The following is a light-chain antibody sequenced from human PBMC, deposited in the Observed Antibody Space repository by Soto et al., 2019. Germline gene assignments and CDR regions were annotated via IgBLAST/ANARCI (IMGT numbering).Light chain of an antibody. J-gene: IGLJ2*01. V-gene: IGLV1-40*01. CDR1: SSNIGAGYH. CDR3: QSYDSSLSVV. Sequence: QSVLTQPPSVSGAAGQRVTISCTGSSSNIGAGYHVQWYQQFPGTAPRLLIYRDNNRPSGVPDRFSGSKSGTSASLAITGLQTEDEADYYCQSYDSSLSVVFGGGTKVTVL. CDR2: RDN.